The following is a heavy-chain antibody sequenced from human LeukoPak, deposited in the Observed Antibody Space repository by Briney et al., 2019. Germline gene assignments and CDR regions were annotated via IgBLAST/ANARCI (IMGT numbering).Heavy chain of an antibody. D-gene: IGHD1-26*01. CDR3: ARAPKVGGATPFPFDY. J-gene: IGHJ4*02. V-gene: IGHV1-3*04. Sequence: ASVKVSCKASGYTFTTYAIHWVRQAPGQRLEWMGWISTYNDDRKYSPKFQGTVTITTDTSASTAYLELSSLRSDDTAVYYCARAPKVGGATPFPFDYWGQGTLVTVSS. CDR1: GYTFTTYA. CDR2: ISTYNDDR.